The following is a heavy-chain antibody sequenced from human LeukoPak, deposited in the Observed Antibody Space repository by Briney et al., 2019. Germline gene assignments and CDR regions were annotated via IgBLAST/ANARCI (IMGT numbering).Heavy chain of an antibody. CDR2: ISGSGGST. Sequence: GGSLRLSCAASGFTFSSYAMSWVRQAPGKGLEWVSAISGSGGSTYYADSVKGRFTISRDNSKNTLYLQMNSLRAEDTAVYYCAKWVRGSSPPYYYYYMDVWGKGTTVTVSS. CDR3: AKWVRGSSPPYYYYYMDV. J-gene: IGHJ6*03. V-gene: IGHV3-23*01. D-gene: IGHD6-6*01. CDR1: GFTFSSYA.